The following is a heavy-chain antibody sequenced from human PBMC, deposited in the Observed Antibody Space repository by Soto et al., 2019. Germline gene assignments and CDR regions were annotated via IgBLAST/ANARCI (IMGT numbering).Heavy chain of an antibody. J-gene: IGHJ5*02. CDR2: IFYSGTT. CDR3: ARHAILWVPAAIGP. Sequence: SETLSLTCTVSGGSISTSSYYWGWIRQPPGKRLEWIGSIFYSGTTYYNPSLKSRVTISVDTSKNQFSLKLSSVTVGDTAIYYCARHAILWVPAAIGPWGQGALVTVSS. CDR1: GGSISTSSYY. V-gene: IGHV4-39*01. D-gene: IGHD2-2*01.